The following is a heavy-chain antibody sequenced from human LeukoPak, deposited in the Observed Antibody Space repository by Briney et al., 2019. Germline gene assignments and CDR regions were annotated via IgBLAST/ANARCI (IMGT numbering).Heavy chain of an antibody. Sequence: PGGSLRLSCAASGFTFSSYAMRWVRQAPGKGLEWVSAISGSGGSTYYADSVKGRFTISRDNSKNTLYLQMNSQRVEDTAVYYCARTRDGPFAYWGQGTLVTVSS. J-gene: IGHJ4*02. D-gene: IGHD5-24*01. V-gene: IGHV3-23*01. CDR2: ISGSGGST. CDR1: GFTFSSYA. CDR3: ARTRDGPFAY.